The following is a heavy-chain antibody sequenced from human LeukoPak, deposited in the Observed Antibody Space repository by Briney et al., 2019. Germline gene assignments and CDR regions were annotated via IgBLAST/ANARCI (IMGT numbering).Heavy chain of an antibody. V-gene: IGHV4-39*01. CDR2: IHYSGSS. CDR1: DGSISSGTYY. CDR3: VRHISANTGYFDS. J-gene: IGHJ4*02. Sequence: SETLSLTCTISDGSISSGTYYWGWIRQSPGKGLEWIGSIHYSGSSYYNPSLKSRAAIFVDTSRDQVSMDLSYVTAADTALYYCVRHISANTGYFDSCGQGTLVTVSS.